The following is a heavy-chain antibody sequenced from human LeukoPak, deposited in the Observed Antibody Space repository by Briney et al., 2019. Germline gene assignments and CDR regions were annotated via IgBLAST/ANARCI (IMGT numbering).Heavy chain of an antibody. CDR1: GFTFSSYS. CDR2: INSDGSST. CDR3: ARVHYYDSSGYSNWCDP. D-gene: IGHD3-22*01. Sequence: GGSLRLSCAASGFTFSSYSMHWVRQAPGKRRVWVSRINSDGSSTSYADSVKGRFPISRDNAKNTLYLQMNSLRAEDTAVYYCARVHYYDSSGYSNWCDPWGQGTLVTVSS. V-gene: IGHV3-74*01. J-gene: IGHJ5*02.